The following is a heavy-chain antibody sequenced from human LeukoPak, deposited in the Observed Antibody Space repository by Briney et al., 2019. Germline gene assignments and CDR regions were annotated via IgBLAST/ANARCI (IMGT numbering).Heavy chain of an antibody. Sequence: GASVKVSCKASGYTFSDYYIHWVRQAPGQGLEWMGWINPNSGGTNYAQKSQGRVTMTRDMSVSTAYMEVSRLTSDDTAVYYCARATIADSSTYYIDYWGLGTLVTVSS. V-gene: IGHV1-2*02. D-gene: IGHD3-22*01. CDR1: GYTFSDYY. J-gene: IGHJ4*02. CDR2: INPNSGGT. CDR3: ARATIADSSTYYIDY.